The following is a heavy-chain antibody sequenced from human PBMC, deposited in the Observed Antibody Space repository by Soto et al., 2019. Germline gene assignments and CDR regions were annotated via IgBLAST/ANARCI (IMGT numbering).Heavy chain of an antibody. J-gene: IGHJ4*02. D-gene: IGHD2-15*01. Sequence: LRLSCAASGFTFNTFWMSWVRQSPGKGLEWVANIKHDGSETYYVDSVKGRFTISRDNAKNSLFLQMNTLRTEDTAVYYCARDFATHCSGSTCYPYAYWGQGALVTVSS. CDR2: IKHDGSET. CDR1: GFTFNTFW. CDR3: ARDFATHCSGSTCYPYAY. V-gene: IGHV3-7*03.